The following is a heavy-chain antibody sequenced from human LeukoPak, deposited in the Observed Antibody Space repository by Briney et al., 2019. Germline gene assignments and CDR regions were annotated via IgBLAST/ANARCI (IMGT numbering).Heavy chain of an antibody. CDR3: ARPGVGDAFDI. Sequence: SETLSLTCTASGGSISSSSYYWGWIRQPPGKGLEWFGSIYYSGSTYYNPSLKRRVTISVDTSKKQFSLMLSSVTAADAAVYYCARPGVGDAFDIWGQGTMVTVSS. D-gene: IGHD1-26*01. V-gene: IGHV4-39*01. CDR1: GGSISSSSYY. J-gene: IGHJ3*02. CDR2: IYYSGST.